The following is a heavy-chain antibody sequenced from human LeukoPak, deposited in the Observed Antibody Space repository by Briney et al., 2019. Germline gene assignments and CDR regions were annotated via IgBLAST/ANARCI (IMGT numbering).Heavy chain of an antibody. CDR3: ARDYGSGTIDY. Sequence: PGGSLRLSCAASGFTFSSYSMNWVRQAPGKGLEWVSYISSSSSTIYYADSVKGRFTISRDNAKNSLYLQMNRLRDEDTAVYYCARDYGSGTIDYWGQGTLVTVSS. CDR1: GFTFSSYS. V-gene: IGHV3-48*02. CDR2: ISSSSSTI. J-gene: IGHJ4*02. D-gene: IGHD3-10*01.